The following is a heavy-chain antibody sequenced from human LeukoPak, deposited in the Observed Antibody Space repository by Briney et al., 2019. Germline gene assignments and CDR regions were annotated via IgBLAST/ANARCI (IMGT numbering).Heavy chain of an antibody. J-gene: IGHJ4*02. CDR1: GGSISSYY. CDR2: IYYSGST. Sequence: ASETLSLTCTVSGGSISSYYWNWIRQPPGKGLEWIGYIYYSGSTNYNPSLKSRVTTSVDTSKNQFSLKLSSVTAADTAVYYCARGERYSSGWPYFDYWGQGTLVTVSS. V-gene: IGHV4-59*01. D-gene: IGHD6-19*01. CDR3: ARGERYSSGWPYFDY.